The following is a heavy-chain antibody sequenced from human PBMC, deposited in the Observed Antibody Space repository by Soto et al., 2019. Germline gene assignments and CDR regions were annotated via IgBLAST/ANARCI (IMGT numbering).Heavy chain of an antibody. CDR2: IAPSGRRA. CDR3: AKARVSDVLTGAFDQ. CDR1: GFTFSNSA. Sequence: EVQLLESGGGLAQPGGSLTVSCTASGFTFSNSAMAWVRQAPGKGLEWVSAIAPSGRRAFYADSVRGRFTTSRDNSKKSIVIQRNSLGVEDRAICRYAKARVSDVLTGAFDQWGDGTLGSDSS. D-gene: IGHD3-9*01. J-gene: IGHJ5*02. V-gene: IGHV3-23*01.